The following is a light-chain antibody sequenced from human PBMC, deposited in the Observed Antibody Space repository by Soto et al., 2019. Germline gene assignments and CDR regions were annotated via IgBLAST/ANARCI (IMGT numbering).Light chain of an antibody. Sequence: QSVLTQPPSASGTPGQRVTIACSGTSSNIGSTTVKWYQQLPGTAPKLLIYNNNQRPSGVPDRFSGSKSGTSASLAISGLQCEDEAYYYCAAWDDSLNGVVFGEGTKLTVL. CDR3: AAWDDSLNGVV. V-gene: IGLV1-44*01. CDR2: NNN. J-gene: IGLJ3*02. CDR1: SSNIGSTT.